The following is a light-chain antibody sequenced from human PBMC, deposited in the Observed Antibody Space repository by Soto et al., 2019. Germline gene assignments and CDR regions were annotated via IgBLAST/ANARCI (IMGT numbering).Light chain of an antibody. V-gene: IGKV3-15*01. CDR1: QSINSN. Sequence: ERVMAQSPAALSVSRGERATLSCRASQSINSNLAWYQQKPGQAPRLLIYDASTRATGITARFSGSGSGTEFTLTISGLQSEDFAVYCCQQYNIWPLTFGGGTKVDIK. CDR3: QQYNIWPLT. J-gene: IGKJ4*01. CDR2: DAS.